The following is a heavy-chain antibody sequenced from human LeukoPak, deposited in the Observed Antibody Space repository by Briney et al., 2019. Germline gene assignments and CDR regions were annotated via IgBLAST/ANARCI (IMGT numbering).Heavy chain of an antibody. CDR2: ISGSGGRA. CDR1: GFTLSSYA. J-gene: IGHJ3*02. V-gene: IGHV3-23*01. D-gene: IGHD6-13*01. CDR3: AKSPMYTSTWPGHAFDI. Sequence: PGGPLRLPCAACGFTLSSYAMLCLPQAPGKALECVSAISGSGGRALYADSVKGRFTISRDNSKNTLYLQMNSLRAEDTAVYYCAKSPMYTSTWPGHAFDIWGQGTMVTVSS.